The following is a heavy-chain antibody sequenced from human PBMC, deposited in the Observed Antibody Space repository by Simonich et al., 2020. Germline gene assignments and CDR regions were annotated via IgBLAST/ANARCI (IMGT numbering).Heavy chain of an antibody. V-gene: IGHV1-2*02. CDR3: ARGRLTGDKGAFDI. D-gene: IGHD7-27*01. CDR1: GYTFTGYY. J-gene: IGHJ3*02. Sequence: QVQLVQSGAEVKKPGASVKVSCKASGYTFTGYYMHWVRQAPGQGLEGRGWINPNRGGTNYAQKFQGRVPMTRDTSISTAYMELSRLRSDDTAVYYCARGRLTGDKGAFDIWGQGTMVTVSS. CDR2: INPNRGGT.